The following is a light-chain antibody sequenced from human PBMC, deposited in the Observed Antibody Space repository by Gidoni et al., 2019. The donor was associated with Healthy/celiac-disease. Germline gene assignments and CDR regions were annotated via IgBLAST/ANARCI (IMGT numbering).Light chain of an antibody. CDR1: SSDFGSYNL. J-gene: IGLJ3*02. V-gene: IGLV2-23*01. Sequence: QSALTQPASESGSPGPSITISCTGTSSDFGSYNLVSWYQQHPGKAPKLMIYEGSKRPSGVSNRFSGSKSGNTASLTISGLQAEDEADYYCCSYAGSSLWVFGGGTKLTVL. CDR2: EGS. CDR3: CSYAGSSLWV.